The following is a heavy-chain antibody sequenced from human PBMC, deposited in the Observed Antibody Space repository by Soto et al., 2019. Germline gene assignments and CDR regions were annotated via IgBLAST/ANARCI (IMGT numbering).Heavy chain of an antibody. J-gene: IGHJ4*02. CDR1: GFTFSSYW. CDR3: STVTS. V-gene: IGHV3-74*01. CDR2: MNSDGSTT. D-gene: IGHD4-17*01. Sequence: GGSLRLSCAASGFTFSSYWMHWVRQAPGKGLVWVSRMNSDGSTTSYADPVKGRFTMSRDNAKNTLYLQMNSLRAEDTAVYYCSTVTSWGQGTLVTVSS.